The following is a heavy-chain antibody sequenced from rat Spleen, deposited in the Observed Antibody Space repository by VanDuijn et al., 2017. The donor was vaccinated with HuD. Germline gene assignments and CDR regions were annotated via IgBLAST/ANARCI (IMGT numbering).Heavy chain of an antibody. CDR1: GFTFSKYD. V-gene: IGHV5-25*01. D-gene: IGHD1-1*01. Sequence: EVQLVESGGGLVQPGGSLKLSCAASGFTFSKYDMAWVRQAPTKGLEWIASISTGGNTYYPDSVKGRFTISRDNAKSTLYLHMNSLRSEDTATYYCTRDRTVAFDYWGQGVMVTVSS. J-gene: IGHJ2*01. CDR2: ISTGGNT. CDR3: TRDRTVAFDY.